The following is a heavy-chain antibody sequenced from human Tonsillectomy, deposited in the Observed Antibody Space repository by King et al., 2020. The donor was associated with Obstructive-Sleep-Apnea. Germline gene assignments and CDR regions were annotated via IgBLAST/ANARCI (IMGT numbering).Heavy chain of an antibody. J-gene: IGHJ4*02. Sequence: QLVQSGSELKKPGASVKVSCKASGYTFISYAMHWVRQAPGQGLEWMGWINTNTGNPTYAQGFTGRFVFSLDTSVSTAYLQINSLKAEDTAVYYCARDPGIVGASAFDSWGQGTLVTVSS. CDR1: GYTFISYA. CDR3: ARDPGIVGASAFDS. CDR2: INTNTGNP. V-gene: IGHV7-4-1*02. D-gene: IGHD1-26*01.